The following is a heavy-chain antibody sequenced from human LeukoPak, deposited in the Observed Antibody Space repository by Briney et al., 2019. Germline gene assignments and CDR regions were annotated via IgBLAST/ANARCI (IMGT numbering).Heavy chain of an antibody. D-gene: IGHD3-9*01. V-gene: IGHV4-4*02. J-gene: IGHJ4*02. Sequence: GSLRLSCAASGLTFSSYAMSWVRQPPGKGLEWIGEIYHSGSTNYNPSLKSRVTISVDKSKNQFSLKLSSVTAADTAVYYCARGYDIWDYWGQGTLVTVSS. CDR3: ARGYDIWDY. CDR2: IYHSGST. CDR1: GLTFSSYAM.